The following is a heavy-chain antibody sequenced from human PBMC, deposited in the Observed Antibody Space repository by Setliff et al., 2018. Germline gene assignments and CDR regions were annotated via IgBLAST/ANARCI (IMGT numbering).Heavy chain of an antibody. CDR3: SRLVRYCTRTSCQRLSGDDY. D-gene: IGHD2-2*01. CDR1: GYTFTDFG. Sequence: ASVKVSCKASGYTFTDFGVSWVRQAPGQGLEWVGWISPHNGNTYYAPKFQGRITMTTDTSTTTAYMEPKSLRSDDTAIYYCSRLVRYCTRTSCQRLSGDDYWGQGALVTVSS. J-gene: IGHJ4*02. V-gene: IGHV1-18*01. CDR2: ISPHNGNT.